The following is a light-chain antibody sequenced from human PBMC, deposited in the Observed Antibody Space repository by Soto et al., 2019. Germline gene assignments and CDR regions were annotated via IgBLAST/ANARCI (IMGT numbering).Light chain of an antibody. CDR1: QSVSSY. V-gene: IGKV3-11*01. Sequence: EIVLTQSPATLSLSPGERATLSCRASQSVSSYLAWYQQKPGQAPRLLIYAASNRATGIPARFSGSGSGTDFTLTISSLEPEDFAVYYCQQRSNWPPALTFGGGTKVDIK. CDR2: AAS. J-gene: IGKJ4*01. CDR3: QQRSNWPPALT.